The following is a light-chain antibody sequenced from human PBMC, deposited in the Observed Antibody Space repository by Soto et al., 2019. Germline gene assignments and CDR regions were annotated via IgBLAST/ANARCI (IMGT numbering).Light chain of an antibody. CDR3: QQYNTYPMYT. CDR2: DAS. CDR1: QNISNW. V-gene: IGKV1-5*01. J-gene: IGKJ2*01. Sequence: DIQMTQSPSTLSTSVGDRVTITCRASQNISNWLAWYQQKPGKAPKFLIYDASSLGSGVPSRFSGSGSGTEVTLTIISLQPDDFATYYCQQYNTYPMYTFGQGTKLEIK.